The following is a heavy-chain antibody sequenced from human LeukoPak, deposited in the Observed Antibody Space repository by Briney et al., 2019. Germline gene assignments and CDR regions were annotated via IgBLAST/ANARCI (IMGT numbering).Heavy chain of an antibody. Sequence: TGGSLRLSCAASGFTFSSYWMSWVRQAPGKGLEWVANIKQDGSEKYYVDSVKGRFTISRDNAKNSLYLQMNSLRAEDTAVYYCARARRYSSSWYEDRGTLDYWGQGTLVTVSS. CDR2: IKQDGSEK. J-gene: IGHJ4*02. CDR1: GFTFSSYW. D-gene: IGHD6-13*01. CDR3: ARARRYSSSWYEDRGTLDY. V-gene: IGHV3-7*01.